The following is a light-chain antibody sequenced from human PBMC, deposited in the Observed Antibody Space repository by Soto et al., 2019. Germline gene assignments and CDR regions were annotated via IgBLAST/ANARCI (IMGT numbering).Light chain of an antibody. CDR1: SSDVGAYNY. J-gene: IGLJ3*02. CDR3: CSYAGKFIWV. V-gene: IGLV2-11*01. CDR2: DVS. Sequence: QSALTQPRSVSGSPGQSVTISCSGTSSDVGAYNYVSWYQQHPGKAPKLMIYDVSARPSGVPDRFSGSKSGNTASLTISGLQAEDETDYYCCSYAGKFIWVFGGGTKLTVL.